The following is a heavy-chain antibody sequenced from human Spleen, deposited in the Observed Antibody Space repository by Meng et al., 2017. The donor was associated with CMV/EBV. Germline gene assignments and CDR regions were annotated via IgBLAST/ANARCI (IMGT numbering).Heavy chain of an antibody. J-gene: IGHJ4*02. D-gene: IGHD3-16*01. CDR2: IYPGDSDT. V-gene: IGHV5-51*01. CDR3: ASQQLGGDLYNSFDF. CDR1: GYSFTTYG. Sequence: GGSLRLSCKASGYSFTTYGIGWVRQMPGKGLEWMGVIYPGDSDTSYSPSFQGQVTISADRSISTAYLQWSSLKASDTAMYYCASQQLGGDLYNSFDFWGQGTLVTVSS.